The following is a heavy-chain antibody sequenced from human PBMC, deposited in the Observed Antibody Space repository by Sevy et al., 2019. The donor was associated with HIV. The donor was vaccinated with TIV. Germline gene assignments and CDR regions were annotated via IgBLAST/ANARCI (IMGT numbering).Heavy chain of an antibody. CDR3: ATAKDYYESSGYPFDY. D-gene: IGHD3-22*01. CDR1: GYTITQLS. CDR2: FDPEDGET. Sequence: ASVKVSCKVSGYTITQLSMNWVRQAPGKGLEWMGSFDPEDGETIYAQKFQGRVTMTEDRSTDTAYMDLSSLRSEDTAVYYCATAKDYYESSGYPFDYWGQRTLVTVSS. J-gene: IGHJ4*02. V-gene: IGHV1-24*01.